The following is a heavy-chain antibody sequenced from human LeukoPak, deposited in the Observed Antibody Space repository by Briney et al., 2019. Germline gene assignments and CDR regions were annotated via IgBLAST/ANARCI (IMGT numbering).Heavy chain of an antibody. J-gene: IGHJ4*02. D-gene: IGHD6-13*01. CDR1: GGSISSYY. CDR2: IYYSGST. V-gene: IGHV4-59*01. Sequence: PSETLSLTCTVSGGSISSYYWSWIRQPPGKGLEWIGYIYYSGSTNYNPSLKSRVTISVDTPKNQFSLKLSSVTAADTAVYYCAREVAAAGLDYWGQGTLVTVSS. CDR3: AREVAAAGLDY.